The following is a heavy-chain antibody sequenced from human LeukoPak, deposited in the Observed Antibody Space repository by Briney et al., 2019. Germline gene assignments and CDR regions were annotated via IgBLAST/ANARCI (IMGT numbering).Heavy chain of an antibody. D-gene: IGHD3-22*01. CDR1: GFTFSSYN. CDR2: ISSSSNYI. V-gene: IGHV3-21*01. CDR3: ARGGGTMIVDQFDY. Sequence: GGSLRLSCAASGFTFSSYNMSWVRQAPGKGLEWVSSISSSSNYIYSADSMEGRFTISRDNAKNSLYLQMNSLRAEDTAVYYCARGGGTMIVDQFDYWGQGTLVTVSS. J-gene: IGHJ4*02.